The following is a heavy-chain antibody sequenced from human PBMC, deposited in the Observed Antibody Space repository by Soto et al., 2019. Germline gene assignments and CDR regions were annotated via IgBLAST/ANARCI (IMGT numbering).Heavy chain of an antibody. CDR1: GGSISSSY. CDR3: ARDKYCSGGSCRKTWFDP. V-gene: IGHV4-59*01. D-gene: IGHD2-15*01. J-gene: IGHJ5*02. Sequence: SETLSLTCTVSGGSISSSYWSWIRQPPGKGLEWLAYIYDDGSANYNPSLKSRATISLDMSKNQFYLKLTSVTAADTAVYYCARDKYCSGGSCRKTWFDPWGQGTLVTVSS. CDR2: IYDDGSA.